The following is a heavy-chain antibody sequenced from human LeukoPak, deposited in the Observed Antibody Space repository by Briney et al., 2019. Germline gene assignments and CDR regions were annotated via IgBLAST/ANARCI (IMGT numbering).Heavy chain of an antibody. CDR3: GISQTWDHLFEA. Sequence: GGALRLSCAPSGIALSGNYMSGVRQTPGKGLEWISFIRIITDIFYADSVRGRFTISRDTYTNTLLLHMNRLRDEDSDVYYCGISQTWDHLFEAWGQGTLVTVSS. V-gene: IGHV3-69-1*01. CDR2: IRIITDI. CDR1: GIALSGNY. D-gene: IGHD1-26*01. J-gene: IGHJ5*02.